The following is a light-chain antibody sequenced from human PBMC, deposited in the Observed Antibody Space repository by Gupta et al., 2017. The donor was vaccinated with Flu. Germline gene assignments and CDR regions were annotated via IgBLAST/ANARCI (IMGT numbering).Light chain of an antibody. J-gene: IGKJ2*01. CDR1: QSVGSN. CDR3: QQFNNDPPMYT. V-gene: IGKV3-15*01. CDR2: GAS. Sequence: TLSVSPGERATLSCRASQSVGSNLAWYQQKPGQAPRLLIHGASIRAADIPARFSGSGSGTEFTLTISSLQSEDFAVYYCQQFNNDPPMYTFGQGTKLQIK.